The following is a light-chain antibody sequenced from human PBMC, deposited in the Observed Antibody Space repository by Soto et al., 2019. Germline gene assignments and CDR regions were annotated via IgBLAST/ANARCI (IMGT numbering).Light chain of an antibody. CDR1: QSIDRW. CDR3: QQYNSFPYS. Sequence: DIQMTQSPSTLSASVGGRVTITCRASQSIDRWLAWYQQKPGKAPNLLVYKASSLESGVPSRFSGSGFGTEFTLTITSLQPDDFATYYCQQYNSFPYSFGQGTGLEIK. J-gene: IGKJ2*03. CDR2: KAS. V-gene: IGKV1-5*03.